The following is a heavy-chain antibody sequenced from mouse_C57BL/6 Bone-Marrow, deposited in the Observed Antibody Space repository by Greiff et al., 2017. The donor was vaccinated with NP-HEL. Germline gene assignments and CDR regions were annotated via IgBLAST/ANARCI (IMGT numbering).Heavy chain of an antibody. CDR2: IDPETGGT. CDR3: TRGWVYDRDWYFDG. D-gene: IGHD2-12*01. CDR1: GYTFTDYE. J-gene: IGHJ1*03. V-gene: IGHV1-15*01. Sequence: VQLQQSGAELVRPGASVTLSCKASGYTFTDYEMHWVKQTPVHGLEWIGAIDPETGGTAYNQKFKVKAILTADKSSSTAYMELRSLTSEDAAVYYWTRGWVYDRDWYFDGWGTGTTVTVAS.